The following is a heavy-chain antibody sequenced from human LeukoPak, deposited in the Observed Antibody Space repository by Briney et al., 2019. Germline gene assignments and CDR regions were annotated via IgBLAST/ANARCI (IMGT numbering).Heavy chain of an antibody. CDR2: ISAYNGNT. CDR1: GYTFTSYG. Sequence: RASVKVSCKASGYTFTSYGISWVRQDPGQGLERMGWISAYNGNTNYAQKLQGRVTMTTDTSTSTAYMELRSLRSDDTAVYYCAREGTPIWYYYMDLWGKGTTVTVSS. J-gene: IGHJ6*03. D-gene: IGHD6-13*01. CDR3: AREGTPIWYYYMDL. V-gene: IGHV1-18*01.